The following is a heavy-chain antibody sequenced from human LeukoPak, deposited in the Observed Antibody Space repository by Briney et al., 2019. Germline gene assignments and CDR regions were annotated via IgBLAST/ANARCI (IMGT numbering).Heavy chain of an antibody. D-gene: IGHD6-13*01. Sequence: GGSLRLSCAATGFTFSSYSRNWVRQAPGKGLEWVSYISSSSSTIYYADSVKGRFTISRDNAKNSLYLQMNSLRAEDTAVYYCARIRQQLEDYWGQGTLVTVSS. CDR1: GFTFSSYS. CDR3: ARIRQQLEDY. J-gene: IGHJ4*02. CDR2: ISSSSSTI. V-gene: IGHV3-48*04.